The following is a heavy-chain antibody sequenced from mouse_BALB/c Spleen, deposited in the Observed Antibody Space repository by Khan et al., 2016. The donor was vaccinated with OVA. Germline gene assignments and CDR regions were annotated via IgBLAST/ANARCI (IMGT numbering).Heavy chain of an antibody. Sequence: QIQWVQSGPDLKKPGETVRISCKASGYTFTNYGMNWGKKAPGKGLKWMGWINTYSGEPTYADDFKGRFAFSLETSASTAYLQINNLKNEDMATYYRERSDSSGDRVFAYWGEGTLVTVSA. CDR1: GYTFTNYG. D-gene: IGHD3-2*01. CDR2: INTYSGEP. V-gene: IGHV9-1*02. CDR3: ERSDSSGDRVFAY. J-gene: IGHJ3*01.